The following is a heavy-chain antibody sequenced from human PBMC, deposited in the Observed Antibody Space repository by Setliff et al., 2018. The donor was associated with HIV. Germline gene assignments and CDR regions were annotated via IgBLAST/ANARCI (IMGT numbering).Heavy chain of an antibody. CDR2: IVVGSGNK. J-gene: IGHJ4*02. CDR1: RFTFTSAA. CDR3: AVDLGDYYYDTTDYYYGGGLGY. Sequence: SVKVSCKASRFTFTSAAVQGVRQARGQRPEWIGWIVVGSGNKKYEQRFQERVTITRDMSTRTAYMELSSLRSEDTAVYYCAVDLGDYYYDTTDYYYGGGLGYWGQGTLVTVSS. V-gene: IGHV1-58*01. D-gene: IGHD3-22*01.